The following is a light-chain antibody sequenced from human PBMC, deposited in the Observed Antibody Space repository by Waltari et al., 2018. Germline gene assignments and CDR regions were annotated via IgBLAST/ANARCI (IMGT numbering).Light chain of an antibody. J-gene: IGLJ3*02. CDR1: TSNIGNKY. CDR2: DND. Sequence: QSVLTQPPSVSAAPGQRVTISFSGSTSNIGNKYVSWYQQLPGTAPKLLIYDNDKRPSGIPDRFSGSKSGTSATLGITGLQTGDEANYYCETWDTSLSAWVFGGGTKLTVL. CDR3: ETWDTSLSAWV. V-gene: IGLV1-51*01.